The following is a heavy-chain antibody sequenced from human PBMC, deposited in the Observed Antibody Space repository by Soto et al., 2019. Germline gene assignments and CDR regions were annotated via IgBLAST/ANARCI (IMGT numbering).Heavy chain of an antibody. CDR2: IYYSGST. V-gene: IGHV4-39*07. J-gene: IGHJ5*02. D-gene: IGHD3-10*01. CDR1: GGSISSSSYY. Sequence: SETLSLTCTVSGGSISSSSYYWGWIRQPPGKGLEWIGSIYYSGSTYYNPSLKSRVTISVDTSKNQFSLKLSSVTAADTAVYYCARVLLWFGEFPGWFDPWGQGTLVTVSS. CDR3: ARVLLWFGEFPGWFDP.